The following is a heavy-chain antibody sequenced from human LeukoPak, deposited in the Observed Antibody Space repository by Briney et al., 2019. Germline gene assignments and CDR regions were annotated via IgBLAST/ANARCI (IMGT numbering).Heavy chain of an antibody. V-gene: IGHV4-59*01. CDR2: IYHSGST. CDR3: ARAVITFGAAVAKGFDS. Sequence: PSETLSLTCTVSGGSFSTYYWSWIRQPPGKGLEWIGYIYHSGSTDYNPSLKSRVTMSLDTSKNQFSLNLSSVTAADTAAYYCARAVITFGAAVAKGFDSWGQGTLVTVSS. CDR1: GGSFSTYY. J-gene: IGHJ4*02. D-gene: IGHD3-16*01.